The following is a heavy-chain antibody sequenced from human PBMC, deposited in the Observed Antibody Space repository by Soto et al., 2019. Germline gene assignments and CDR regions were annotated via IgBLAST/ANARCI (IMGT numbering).Heavy chain of an antibody. Sequence: SLRLSCAASGFTFSSYAMSWVRQAPGKGLEWVGRIKSKTDGGTTDYAAPVKGRFTISRDDSKNTLYLQMNSLKTEDTAVYYCTTDNGGVVVAATPKRLDYWGQGTLVTVSS. CDR3: TTDNGGVVVAATPKRLDY. V-gene: IGHV3-15*01. CDR2: IKSKTDGGTT. J-gene: IGHJ4*02. D-gene: IGHD2-15*01. CDR1: GFTFSSYA.